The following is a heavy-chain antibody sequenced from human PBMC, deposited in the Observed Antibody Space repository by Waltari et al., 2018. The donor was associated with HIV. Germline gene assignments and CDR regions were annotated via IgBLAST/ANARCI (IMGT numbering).Heavy chain of an antibody. Sequence: QVHLEQRGTGLLRPSETLSLTCAVYGGSFSGSYWGRIRQCPRRGLEWIGEVTHVGRTNYSPSLKGRVTVSVDTSKNQFSLTMRSVTAADTAVYYCARDSAPGLAVDDDDGEFFYYGLDVWGQGTTVTVSS. CDR2: VTHVGRT. V-gene: IGHV4-34*01. CDR1: GGSFSGSY. CDR3: ARDSAPGLAVDDDDGEFFYYGLDV. J-gene: IGHJ6*01. D-gene: IGHD6-19*01.